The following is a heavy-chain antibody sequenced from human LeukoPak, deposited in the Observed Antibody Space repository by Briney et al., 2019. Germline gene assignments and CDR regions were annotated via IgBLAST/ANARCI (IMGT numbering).Heavy chain of an antibody. CDR3: ARTAYYHFWSGRNLHYYYYGMDV. V-gene: IGHV4-34*01. CDR2: INHSGST. J-gene: IGHJ6*02. Sequence: SETLSLTCAVYGGSFSGYYWSWIRQPPGKGLEWIGEINHSGSTNYNPSLKSRVTISVDTSKNQFSLKLSSVTAADTAVYYCARTAYYHFWSGRNLHYYYYGMDVWGQGTTVTVSS. D-gene: IGHD3-3*01. CDR1: GGSFSGYY.